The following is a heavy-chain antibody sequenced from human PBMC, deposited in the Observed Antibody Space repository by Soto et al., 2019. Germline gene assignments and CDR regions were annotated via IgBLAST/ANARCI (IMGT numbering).Heavy chain of an antibody. CDR3: ARLFKYCSSTSCYDWFDP. D-gene: IGHD2-2*01. Sequence: GESLKISCKGSGYSFTSYWISWVRQMPGKGLEWMGRIDPSDSYTNYSPSFQGHVTISADKSISTAYLQWSSLKASDTAMYYCARLFKYCSSTSCYDWFDPWGQGTLVTV. CDR1: GYSFTSYW. CDR2: IDPSDSYT. V-gene: IGHV5-10-1*01. J-gene: IGHJ5*02.